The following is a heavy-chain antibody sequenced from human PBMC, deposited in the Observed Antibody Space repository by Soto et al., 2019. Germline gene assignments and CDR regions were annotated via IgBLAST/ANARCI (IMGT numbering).Heavy chain of an antibody. CDR2: IYSSGST. CDR1: DGSVSSGSFY. Sequence: SVTLSLTCTVGDGSVSSGSFYWNWIRQPPGKGLERIGYIYSSGSTYYNPSLQSRVTIAVDRSKAQFYLTLTSVTAADTAVYFCARARYYDWCVDLWGLGTPVTVSS. J-gene: IGHJ5*02. CDR3: ARARYYDWCVDL. D-gene: IGHD3-9*01. V-gene: IGHV4-61*01.